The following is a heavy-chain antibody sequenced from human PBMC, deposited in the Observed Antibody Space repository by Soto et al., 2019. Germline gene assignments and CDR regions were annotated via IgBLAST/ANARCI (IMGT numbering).Heavy chain of an antibody. CDR3: ARDPPPPDY. CDR1: GGSISSYY. J-gene: IGHJ4*02. CDR2: IFYSGST. V-gene: IGHV4-59*01. Sequence: QVQLQESGPGLVKPSETLSLTCTVSGGSISSYYWSWIRQPPGKGLEWIGFIFYSGSTSYNPSLRSRVTISIDTSEYQFSLKLNSVTAADTAVYYCARDPPPPDYWGQGTLVTVSS.